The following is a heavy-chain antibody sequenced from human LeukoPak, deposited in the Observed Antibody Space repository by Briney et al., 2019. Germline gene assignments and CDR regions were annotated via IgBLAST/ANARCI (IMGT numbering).Heavy chain of an antibody. CDR2: ISGSGSPT. J-gene: IGHJ4*02. V-gene: IGHV3-23*01. Sequence: GGSLRLACSASGFTFSSYAITWVRQAPGKGLEWVSLISGSGSPTYYADSVKGRFTISRDNSKNTLYLQMNSLRADDTAVYYCAKGRGRWPCYFDYWGQGALVTVSS. CDR3: AKGRGRWPCYFDY. D-gene: IGHD2-15*01. CDR1: GFTFSSYA.